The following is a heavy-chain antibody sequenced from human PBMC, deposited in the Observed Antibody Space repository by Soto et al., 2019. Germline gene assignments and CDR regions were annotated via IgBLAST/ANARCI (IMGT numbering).Heavy chain of an antibody. J-gene: IGHJ4*02. CDR1: AFTFKNHW. V-gene: IGHV3-74*01. CDR3: AREIYDDYDSSGFDL. CDR2: INGDGSFT. D-gene: IGHD3-22*01. Sequence: GGSLRLSCAASAFTFKNHWMHWVRQVPGKGPVWVSRINGDGSFTSYADAVKGRFTISRDNAKNTLSLQMNSLRAEDTAVYYCAREIYDDYDSSGFDLWGQGTLVTVSS.